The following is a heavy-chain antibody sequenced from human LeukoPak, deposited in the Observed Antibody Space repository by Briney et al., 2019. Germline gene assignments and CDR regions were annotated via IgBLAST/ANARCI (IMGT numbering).Heavy chain of an antibody. D-gene: IGHD3-9*01. V-gene: IGHV3-33*06. CDR1: GFTFSSYG. CDR2: IWYDGSNK. Sequence: PGRSLRLSCAASGFTFSSYGMHWVRQAPGKGLEWVAVIWYDGSNKYYADSVKGRFTISRDNSKNTLYLQMNSLRAEDTAVYYCAKDRTYYDILTGPTFGPWGQGTLVTVSS. CDR3: AKDRTYYDILTGPTFGP. J-gene: IGHJ5*02.